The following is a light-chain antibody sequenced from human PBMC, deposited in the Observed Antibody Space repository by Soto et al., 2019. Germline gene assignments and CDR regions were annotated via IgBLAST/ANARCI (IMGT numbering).Light chain of an antibody. Sequence: DIQMTQSPSSLSASVGDRVTITCRASQRISSYLNWYQQKPGTAPKLLIYHASTLESGVPSRFSGSGSGTEFTLTISSLQPDDFATYYCQQYNSYSFGQGTKVDIK. CDR2: HAS. CDR3: QQYNSYS. V-gene: IGKV1-5*01. J-gene: IGKJ1*01. CDR1: QRISSY.